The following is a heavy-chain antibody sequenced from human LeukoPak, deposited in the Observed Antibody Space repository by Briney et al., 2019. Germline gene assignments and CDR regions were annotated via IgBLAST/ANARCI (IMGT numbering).Heavy chain of an antibody. Sequence: ASVKVSCKASGYTFTSYDINWVRQATGQGLEWMGWMNPSSGNTGYAQKFQGRVTMTRNTSISTAYMELSSLRSEDTAVYYCARVGYYDFWSGYPGKHYYYGMDVWGQGTTVTVSS. CDR2: MNPSSGNT. J-gene: IGHJ6*02. CDR1: GYTFTSYD. V-gene: IGHV1-8*01. CDR3: ARVGYYDFWSGYPGKHYYYGMDV. D-gene: IGHD3-3*01.